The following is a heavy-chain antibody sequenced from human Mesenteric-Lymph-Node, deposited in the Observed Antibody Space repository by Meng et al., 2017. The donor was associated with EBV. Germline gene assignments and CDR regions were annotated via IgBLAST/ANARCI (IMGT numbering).Heavy chain of an antibody. V-gene: IGHV3-11*01. CDR2: ISRSSSSI. D-gene: IGHD3-10*01. Sequence: QVRVVESGGVLANPGGSLRLSCAASGFIFSDFDMSWICQAPGKGLEWVSYISRSSSSIYYADSVKGRFTISRDNAKNSLYLQMNSLRAEDTAVYYCATGTYYWYYDYWGQGTLVTVSS. CDR3: ATGTYYWYYDY. CDR1: GFIFSDFD. J-gene: IGHJ4*02.